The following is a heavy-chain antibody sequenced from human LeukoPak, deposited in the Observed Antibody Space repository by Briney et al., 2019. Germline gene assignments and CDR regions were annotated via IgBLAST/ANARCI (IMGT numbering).Heavy chain of an antibody. D-gene: IGHD6-13*01. CDR2: ISYDGSNK. V-gene: IGHV3-30*03. CDR3: ARDFSWRQFDY. J-gene: IGHJ4*02. CDR1: GFTFSSYG. Sequence: GGSLRLSCAASGFTFSSYGMHWVRQAPGKGLEWVAVISYDGSNKYYADSVKGRFTISRDNSKNTLYLQMNSLRAEDTAVYYCARDFSWRQFDYWGQGTLVTVAS.